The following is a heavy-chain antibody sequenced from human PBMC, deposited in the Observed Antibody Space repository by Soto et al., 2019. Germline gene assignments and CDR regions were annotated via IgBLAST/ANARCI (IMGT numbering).Heavy chain of an antibody. CDR3: ARSQGSSTSLEIYYYYYYGMDV. D-gene: IGHD2-2*01. J-gene: IGHJ6*02. CDR2: IIPISGTA. CDR1: GGTFSSYA. V-gene: IGHV1-69*01. Sequence: QVQLVQSGAEVKKPGSSVNVSCKASGGTFSSYAISWVRQAPGQGLEWMGAIIPISGTANYAQKFQGRVTITVDESTSTVYMGLSSLRSEDTAVYFCARSQGSSTSLEIYYYYYYGMDVWGQGTTVTVSS.